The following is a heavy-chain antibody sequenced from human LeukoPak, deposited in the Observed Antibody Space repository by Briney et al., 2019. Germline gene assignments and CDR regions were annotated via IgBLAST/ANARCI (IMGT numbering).Heavy chain of an antibody. J-gene: IGHJ4*02. V-gene: IGHV1-8*01. CDR3: ARRHGRCSDGSCYYPDY. Sequence: GASVNVSCKASGYTFTSYDINWVRQATGQGLEWMGWMNPNSGNTGYAQKFQGRVTMTRNSSITTAYMELSSLGSEDTAVYYCARRHGRCSDGSCYYPDYWGQGTLVTVSS. D-gene: IGHD2-15*01. CDR1: GYTFTSYD. CDR2: MNPNSGNT.